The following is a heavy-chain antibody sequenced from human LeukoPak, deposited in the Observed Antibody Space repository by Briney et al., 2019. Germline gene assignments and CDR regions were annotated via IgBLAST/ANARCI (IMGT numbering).Heavy chain of an antibody. J-gene: IGHJ6*02. Sequence: SVKVSCKASGYTFTGYYMHWVRQAPGQGLEWMGRIIPILGIANYAQKFQGRVTITADKSTSTAYMELSSLRSEDTAVYYCARDYGDTKSIYYYGMDVWGQGTTVTVSS. CDR2: IIPILGIA. CDR3: ARDYGDTKSIYYYGMDV. CDR1: GYTFTGYY. D-gene: IGHD4-17*01. V-gene: IGHV1-69*04.